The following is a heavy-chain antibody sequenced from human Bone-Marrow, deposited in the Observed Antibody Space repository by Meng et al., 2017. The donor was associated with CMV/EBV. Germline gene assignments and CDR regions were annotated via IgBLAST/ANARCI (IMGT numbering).Heavy chain of an antibody. CDR2: ISHDGRNK. CDR3: ARQEYISFD. J-gene: IGHJ4*02. Sequence: RLSCEASGFTFRSYGMHWVRKAPGKGLEWTAFISHDGRNKKYADSVKGRFTISRDNSKNLVFLQMSSLGGEDTAVYYCARQEYISFDWGQGTLVTVSS. D-gene: IGHD2/OR15-2a*01. CDR1: GFTFRSYG. V-gene: IGHV3-30*03.